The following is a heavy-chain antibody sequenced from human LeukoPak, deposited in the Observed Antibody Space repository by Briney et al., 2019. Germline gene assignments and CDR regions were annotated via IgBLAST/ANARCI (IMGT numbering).Heavy chain of an antibody. CDR2: INHSGST. CDR1: GGSFSGYY. Sequence: SETLSLTCAVYGGSFSGYYWSWIRQPPGKGLEWIREINHSGSTNYNPSLKSRVTISVDTSKNQFSLKLSSVTAADTAVYYCARVRVDYDYWGQGTLVTVSS. CDR3: ARVRVDYDY. V-gene: IGHV4-34*01. J-gene: IGHJ4*02. D-gene: IGHD3-10*01.